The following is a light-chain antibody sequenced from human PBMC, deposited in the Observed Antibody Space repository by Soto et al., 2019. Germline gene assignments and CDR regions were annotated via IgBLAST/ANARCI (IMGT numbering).Light chain of an antibody. CDR2: GAS. V-gene: IGKV3-15*01. Sequence: EIVMTQSPATLSVSPGERATLACRASQSVSSNLAWYQQKPGQAPRLLIYGASTRATGIPARFIGSGSGTEFTLTISSLQSEDFAVYYCQQYNNWPPLTFGGGTKLEIK. J-gene: IGKJ4*01. CDR3: QQYNNWPPLT. CDR1: QSVSSN.